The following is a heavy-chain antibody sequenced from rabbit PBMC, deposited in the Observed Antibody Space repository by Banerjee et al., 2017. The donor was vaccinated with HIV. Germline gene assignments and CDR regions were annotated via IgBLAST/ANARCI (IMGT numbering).Heavy chain of an antibody. CDR3: ARDRNDVVNGYASLKL. Sequence: QQQLEESGGGLVKPEGSLTLTCKASGFSFSSGYYMCWVRRAPRKGLEWIGCIVAGSDGMTYYATWAKGRFTISKTSPTTVTLQMTSLTAADTATYFCARDRNDVVNGYASLKLWGPGTLVTVS. CDR2: IVAGSDGMT. CDR1: GFSFSSGYY. J-gene: IGHJ6*01. V-gene: IGHV1S45*01. D-gene: IGHD6-1*01.